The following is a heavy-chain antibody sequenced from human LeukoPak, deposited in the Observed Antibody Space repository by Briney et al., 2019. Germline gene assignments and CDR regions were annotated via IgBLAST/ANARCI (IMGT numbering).Heavy chain of an antibody. J-gene: IGHJ3*02. D-gene: IGHD5-12*01. V-gene: IGHV1-24*01. Sequence: ASVKVSCKVSGYTLTELSMHWVRQAPGKGLEWMGGFDPEDGETIYAQKFQGRVIMTEDTSTDTAYMDLSSLRSEDTAVYYCATVRVDIVATIDAFDIWGQGTMVTVSS. CDR3: ATVRVDIVATIDAFDI. CDR2: FDPEDGET. CDR1: GYTLTELS.